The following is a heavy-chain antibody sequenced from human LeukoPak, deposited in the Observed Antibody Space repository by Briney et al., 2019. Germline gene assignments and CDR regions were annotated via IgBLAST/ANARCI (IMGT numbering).Heavy chain of an antibody. D-gene: IGHD3-16*01. V-gene: IGHV3-66*01. Sequence: GGSLRLSCAASGFTVSSNYMSWVRLAPGKGLEWVSVIYSGGSTYFADSVKGRFTISRDNSKNTLYLQMNSLRAEDTAVYYCARGPERFRELYSWGQGTLVTVSS. J-gene: IGHJ4*02. CDR3: ARGPERFRELYS. CDR1: GFTVSSNY. CDR2: IYSGGST.